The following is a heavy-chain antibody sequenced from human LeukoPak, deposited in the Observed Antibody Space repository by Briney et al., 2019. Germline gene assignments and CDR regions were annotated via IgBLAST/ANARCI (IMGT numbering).Heavy chain of an antibody. CDR1: GFTFSAYA. D-gene: IGHD1-26*01. J-gene: IGHJ1*01. CDR2: ISYDETNY. V-gene: IGHV3-30*04. Sequence: GGSLRLSCTASGFTFSAYAMHWVRQAPGKGLEWVAVISYDETNYYYAESVKGRFSISRDDYKNTLVLQMNNLTTEDTGVYYCARARTGSYYSTFEHWGQGTLVSVSS. CDR3: ARARTGSYYSTFEH.